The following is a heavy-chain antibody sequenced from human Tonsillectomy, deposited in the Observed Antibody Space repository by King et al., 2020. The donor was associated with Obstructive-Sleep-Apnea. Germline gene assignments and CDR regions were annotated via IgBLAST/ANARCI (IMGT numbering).Heavy chain of an antibody. D-gene: IGHD3/OR15-3a*01. J-gene: IGHJ2*01. CDR1: GFTVSSNY. CDR3: ARAPFIWTDYEQSWYFDL. Sequence: VQLVQSGGGLVQPGRSLRLACAASGFTVSSNYMSWVRQAPGKGLEWVSVIYSGGSTYYADSVKGRFTISRDNSKDTLYFQMNSLSAEDTAVYYCARAPFIWTDYEQSWYFDLWGRGTLVTVSS. V-gene: IGHV3-66*01. CDR2: IYSGGST.